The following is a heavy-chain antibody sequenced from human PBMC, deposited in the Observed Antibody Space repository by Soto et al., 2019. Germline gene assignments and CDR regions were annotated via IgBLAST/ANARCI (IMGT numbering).Heavy chain of an antibody. D-gene: IGHD2-8*01. CDR1: GFTFSSYA. J-gene: IGHJ4*02. CDR2: ISYDGSNK. V-gene: IGHV3-30-3*01. CDR3: VREWRRCIAPV. Sequence: PGRSLRLSCVASGFTFSSYAMHWVRQAPGKGLEWVAVISYDGSNKYYADSVKGRFTISRDNSKNTLYLQMNSLRAEDTAVYYCVREWRRCIAPVWGQGTLVS.